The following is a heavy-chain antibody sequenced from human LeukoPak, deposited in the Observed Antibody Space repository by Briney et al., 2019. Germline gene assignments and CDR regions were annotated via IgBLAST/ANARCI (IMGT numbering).Heavy chain of an antibody. CDR3: ARDRDCSSTSCEDQTWDWFDP. V-gene: IGHV1-46*01. CDR1: GYTFTSYY. D-gene: IGHD2-2*01. J-gene: IGHJ5*02. Sequence: ASMKVSCKASGYTFTSYYMHWVRQAPGQGLEWMGIINPSGGSTSYAQKFQGRVTMTRDTSTSTVYMELSSLRSEDTAVYYCARDRDCSSTSCEDQTWDWFDPWGQGTLVTVSS. CDR2: INPSGGST.